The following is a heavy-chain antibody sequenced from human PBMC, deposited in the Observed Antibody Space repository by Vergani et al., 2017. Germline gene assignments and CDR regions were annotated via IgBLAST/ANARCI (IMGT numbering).Heavy chain of an antibody. CDR2: ISSSSSYT. V-gene: IGHV3-11*06. J-gene: IGHJ3*02. Sequence: QVQLVESGGGLVKPGGSLRLSCAASGFTFSDYYMSWIRQAPGKGLEWVSYISSSSSYTNYADSVKGRFTISRDNAKNSLYLQMNSLRAEDTAVYYCAKRGYSYGFPFANDAFDIWGQGTMVTVSS. CDR1: GFTFSDYY. CDR3: AKRGYSYGFPFANDAFDI. D-gene: IGHD5-18*01.